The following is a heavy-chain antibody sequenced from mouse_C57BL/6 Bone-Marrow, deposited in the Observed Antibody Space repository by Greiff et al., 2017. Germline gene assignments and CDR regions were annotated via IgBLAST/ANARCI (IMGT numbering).Heavy chain of an antibody. V-gene: IGHV1-50*01. CDR2: IDPSDSYT. J-gene: IGHJ2*01. Sequence: VQLQQPGAELVKPGASVKLSCKASGYTFTSYWMQWVKQRPGQGLEWIGEIDPSDSYTNYNQKFKGKATLTVDTSSSTAYMQLSSLTSEDSAVYYWAREGSVVAGDVDYWGQGTTLTVSS. CDR3: AREGSVVAGDVDY. CDR1: GYTFTSYW. D-gene: IGHD1-1*01.